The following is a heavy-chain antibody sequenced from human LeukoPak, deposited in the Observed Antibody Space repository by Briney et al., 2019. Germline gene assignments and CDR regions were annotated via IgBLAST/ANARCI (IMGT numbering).Heavy chain of an antibody. Sequence: PGGSLRLSCAASGFTFSTYTMNWVRQAPGKGLEWVSSISTGSSYIYYADSVRGRFTISRDNAKNSLYLQMNNLRAADTAVYYCARDISPEKGQQLANWGQGTQVTVSS. CDR3: ARDISPEKGQQLAN. CDR1: GFTFSTYT. J-gene: IGHJ4*02. CDR2: ISTGSSYI. V-gene: IGHV3-21*01. D-gene: IGHD6-13*01.